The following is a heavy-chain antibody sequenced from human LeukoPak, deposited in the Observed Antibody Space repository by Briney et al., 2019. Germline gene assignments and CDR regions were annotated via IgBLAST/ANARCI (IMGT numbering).Heavy chain of an antibody. D-gene: IGHD2-21*02. CDR3: ARSLRWDSGYDKTYCGGDCYPEPSFDY. CDR1: GYTFTGYY. Sequence: ASVKLSCKASGYTFTGYYMHWVRQAPGQGLEWMGWINPNSGGTNYAQKFQGWVTMTRDTSISTAYMELSGLRSDDTAVYYCARSLRWDSGYDKTYCGGDCYPEPSFDYWGQGTLVTVSS. J-gene: IGHJ4*02. CDR2: INPNSGGT. V-gene: IGHV1-2*04.